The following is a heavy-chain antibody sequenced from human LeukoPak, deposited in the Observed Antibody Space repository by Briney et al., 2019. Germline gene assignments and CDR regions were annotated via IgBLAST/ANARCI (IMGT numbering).Heavy chain of an antibody. CDR2: IKQDGSEK. Sequence: GGSLRLSCAASGFTFSSYWMSRVRQAPGKGLEWVANIKQDGSEKYYVDSVKGRFTISRDNAKNSLYLQMNSLRAEDTAVYYCARGSGHPHFDFWGQGTLVTVSS. CDR3: ARGSGHPHFDF. CDR1: GFTFSSYW. D-gene: IGHD3-10*01. J-gene: IGHJ4*02. V-gene: IGHV3-7*04.